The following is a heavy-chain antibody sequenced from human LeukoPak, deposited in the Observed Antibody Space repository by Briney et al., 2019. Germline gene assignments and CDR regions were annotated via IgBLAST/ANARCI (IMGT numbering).Heavy chain of an antibody. Sequence: ASVKVSCKASGYTFTSYGISWVRQAPGQGLEWMGWISSYNGNTNYAQKLQGRVTMTTDTSTSTAYMELRSLRSDDTPVYYRRRVHYYDSVFDYCGEGTLVTVSS. CDR1: GYTFTSYG. J-gene: IGHJ4*02. CDR2: ISSYNGNT. CDR3: RRVHYYDSVFDY. D-gene: IGHD3-22*01. V-gene: IGHV1-18*01.